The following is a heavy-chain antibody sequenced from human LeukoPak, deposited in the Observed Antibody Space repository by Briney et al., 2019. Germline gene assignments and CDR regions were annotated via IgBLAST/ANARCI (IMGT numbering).Heavy chain of an antibody. Sequence: GGSLRLSCAASGFAFGSYTMGWVRQAPGKGPEWVSAISGSGGSTYYADSVKGRFTISRDNSRNTLYLQTNSLRAEDTAVYYCAKKTSYCGGDCYPYYFDHWGQGTLVTVSS. CDR3: AKKTSYCGGDCYPYYFDH. J-gene: IGHJ4*02. D-gene: IGHD2-21*02. CDR1: GFAFGSYT. CDR2: ISGSGGST. V-gene: IGHV3-23*01.